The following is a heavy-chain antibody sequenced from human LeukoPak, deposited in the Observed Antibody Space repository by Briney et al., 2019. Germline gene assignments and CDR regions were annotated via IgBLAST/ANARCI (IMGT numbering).Heavy chain of an antibody. CDR2: ISYDGSNK. V-gene: IGHV3-30*04. Sequence: GGSLKLSCAASGFTFSSYAMHWFRQAPGKGLEWVAVISYDGSNKYYADSVKGRFTISRDNSKNTLYLQMNSLRAEDTAVYYCARANGPYSSSWYPALFDYWGQGTLVTVSS. J-gene: IGHJ4*02. D-gene: IGHD6-13*01. CDR3: ARANGPYSSSWYPALFDY. CDR1: GFTFSSYA.